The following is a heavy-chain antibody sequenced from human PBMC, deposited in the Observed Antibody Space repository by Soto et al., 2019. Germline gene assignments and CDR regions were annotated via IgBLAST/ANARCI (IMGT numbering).Heavy chain of an antibody. CDR1: GFTFSSYA. V-gene: IGHV3-48*01. CDR2: LRSDGTI. D-gene: IGHD3-16*02. Sequence: LRLSCAASGFTFSSYAMNWVRQAPGKGLEWVSYLRSDGTISYADSVRGRFTISRDNAKNSLYLQMSSLRAEDTAVYHCVRDYRFGFDVWGQGTMVTVSS. CDR3: VRDYRFGFDV. J-gene: IGHJ3*01.